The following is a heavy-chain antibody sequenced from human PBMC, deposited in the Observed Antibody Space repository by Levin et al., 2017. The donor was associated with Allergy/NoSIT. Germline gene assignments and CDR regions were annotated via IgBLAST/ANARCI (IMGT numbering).Heavy chain of an antibody. J-gene: IGHJ6*02. CDR1: GFTFDDFA. CDR3: ARDISAQRLAATGTGYSYCFGLDV. Sequence: SLKISCVGSGFTFDDFAMHWVRQVPGKGLEWVSRISWNSGTMTYADSVKGRFTISRDNAKKSLFLQMDSLGPEDTALYYCARDISAQRLAATGTGYSYCFGLDVWGQGTTVTVSS. CDR2: ISWNSGTM. V-gene: IGHV3-9*01. D-gene: IGHD6-25*01.